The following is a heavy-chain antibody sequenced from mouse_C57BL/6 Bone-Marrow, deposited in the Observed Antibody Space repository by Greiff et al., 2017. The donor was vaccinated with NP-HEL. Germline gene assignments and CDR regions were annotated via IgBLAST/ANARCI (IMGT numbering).Heavy chain of an antibody. D-gene: IGHD2-3*01. V-gene: IGHV5-12*01. CDR1: GFTFSDYY. J-gene: IGHJ1*03. Sequence: EVMLVESGGGLVQPGGSLKLSCAASGFTFSDYYMYWVRQTPEKRLEWVAYISNGGGSTYYPDTVKGRFTISRDNAKNTLYLQMSRLKSEDTAMYYCARRLDGYGYFDVWGTGTTVTVSS. CDR2: ISNGGGST. CDR3: ARRLDGYGYFDV.